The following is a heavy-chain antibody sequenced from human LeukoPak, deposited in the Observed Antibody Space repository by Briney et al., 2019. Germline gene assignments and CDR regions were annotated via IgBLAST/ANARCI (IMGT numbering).Heavy chain of an antibody. Sequence: GRSLRLSCAASGFTFSSYSMNWVRQAPGKGLEWVSSISSSSSYIYYADSVKGRFTISRDNAKNSLYLQMNSLRAEDTAVYYCARGHYDSSGFDYWGQGTLVTVSS. CDR2: ISSSSSYI. CDR1: GFTFSSYS. CDR3: ARGHYDSSGFDY. J-gene: IGHJ4*02. D-gene: IGHD3-22*01. V-gene: IGHV3-21*01.